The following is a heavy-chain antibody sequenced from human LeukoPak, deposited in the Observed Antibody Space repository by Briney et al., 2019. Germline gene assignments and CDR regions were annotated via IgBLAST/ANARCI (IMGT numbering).Heavy chain of an antibody. CDR1: GGSFSGYY. J-gene: IGHJ4*02. CDR3: ARESSPDFWSGYYSLGEFDY. D-gene: IGHD3-3*01. Sequence: SETLSLTCAVYGGSFSGYYWSWIRQPPGKGLEWIGEINHSGSTNYNPSLKSRVTMSVDTSKNQFSLKLSSVTAADTAVYYCARESSPDFWSGYYSLGEFDYWGQGTLVTVSS. CDR2: INHSGST. V-gene: IGHV4-34*01.